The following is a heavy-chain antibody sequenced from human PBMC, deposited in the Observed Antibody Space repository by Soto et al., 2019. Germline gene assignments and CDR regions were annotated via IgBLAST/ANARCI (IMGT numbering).Heavy chain of an antibody. D-gene: IGHD2-15*01. V-gene: IGHV1-3*01. Sequence: ASVKVSCKASGYTFTRSTMNWVRQAPGQRLEWMGWINPDHGNTKSSQKFQDRVIITRDTPARTAYMDLSSLRSEDTAVYYCGTRIATGQHNPWGQATLVTVCS. CDR3: GTRIATGQHNP. CDR1: GYTFTRST. CDR2: INPDHGNT. J-gene: IGHJ5*02.